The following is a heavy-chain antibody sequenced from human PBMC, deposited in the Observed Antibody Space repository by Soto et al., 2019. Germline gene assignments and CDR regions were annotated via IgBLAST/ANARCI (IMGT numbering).Heavy chain of an antibody. V-gene: IGHV3-23*01. J-gene: IGHJ4*02. CDR3: ATSLGGSYYSY. CDR2: ISGSGGNT. D-gene: IGHD2-15*01. CDR1: AFSFSNYA. Sequence: EVQLLESGGGLVQPGGSLRLSCAASAFSFSNYAMSWVREAPEKGLEWLSTISGSGGNTYYADSVKGWFTISRDSSKNTLYLQMNTLRVEDTAVYYCATSLGGSYYSYWGQGTLVTVSS.